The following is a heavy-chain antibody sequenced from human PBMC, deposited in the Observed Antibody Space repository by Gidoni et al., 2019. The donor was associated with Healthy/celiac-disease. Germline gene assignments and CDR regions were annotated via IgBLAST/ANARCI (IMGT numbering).Heavy chain of an antibody. CDR2: IYTSGST. CDR1: VGSIISYY. V-gene: IGHV4-4*07. J-gene: IGHJ5*02. CDR3: ARSSGDARLSLGSWFDP. Sequence: QVQLQESGPGLVKPSETLSLPCTVSVGSIISYYWSWIRQPAGKGLEWIGRIYTSGSTTSNPSLKSRVTMSVDTSKNQFSLKLSSVTAADTAVYYCARSSGDARLSLGSWFDPWGQGTLVTVSS. D-gene: IGHD2-21*02.